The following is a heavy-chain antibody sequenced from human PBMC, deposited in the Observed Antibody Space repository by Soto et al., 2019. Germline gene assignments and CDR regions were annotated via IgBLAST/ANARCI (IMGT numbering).Heavy chain of an antibody. Sequence: GESLKISCKGSGNSFTSYWIGWVRQMPGKGLEWMGIIYPGDSDTRYSPSFQGQVTISADKSISTAYLQWSSLKASDTAMYYCARGIRDYYDSSGYYNGDAFDIWGQGTMVTVSS. CDR2: IYPGDSDT. V-gene: IGHV5-51*01. CDR3: ARGIRDYYDSSGYYNGDAFDI. CDR1: GNSFTSYW. J-gene: IGHJ3*02. D-gene: IGHD3-22*01.